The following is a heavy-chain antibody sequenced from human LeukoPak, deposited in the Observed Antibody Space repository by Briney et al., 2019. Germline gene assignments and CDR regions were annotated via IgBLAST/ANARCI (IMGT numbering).Heavy chain of an antibody. CDR3: ARVEGSGWSTRWALWYFDL. D-gene: IGHD6-19*01. CDR2: IYYSGST. J-gene: IGHJ2*01. Sequence: PSETLSLTCTVSGGSISSYYWSWIRQPPGKGLEWIAYIYYSGSTNYNPSLKSRVTISVDTSKNQFSLKLSSVTAADTAVYYCARVEGSGWSTRWALWYFDLWGRGTLVTVSS. CDR1: GGSISSYY. V-gene: IGHV4-59*12.